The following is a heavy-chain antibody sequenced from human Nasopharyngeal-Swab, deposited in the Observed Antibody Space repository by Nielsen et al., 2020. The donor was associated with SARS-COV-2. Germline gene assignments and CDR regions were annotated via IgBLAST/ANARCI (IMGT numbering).Heavy chain of an antibody. CDR1: GFTFSNAW. V-gene: IGHV3-15*01. D-gene: IGHD3-16*02. J-gene: IGHJ4*02. CDR2: IKSKTDGGTT. CDR3: TTEGFMITFGGVIVSDY. Sequence: GGSLRLSCAASGFTFSNAWMSWVRQAPGKGLEWVGRIKSKTDGGTTDYAAPVKGRFTISRDDSKNTLYLQMNSLKTEDTAVYYCTTEGFMITFGGVIVSDYWGQGTLVTVSS.